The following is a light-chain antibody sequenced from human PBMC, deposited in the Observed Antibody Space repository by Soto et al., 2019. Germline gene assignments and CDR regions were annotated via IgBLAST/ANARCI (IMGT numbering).Light chain of an antibody. CDR1: ESVSKY. CDR3: HQYNDWRT. V-gene: IGKV3-15*01. J-gene: IGKJ1*01. Sequence: EIVLTQSPGTLSLSPGERATLSCRASESVSKYLAWYQQKPGQAPRLLIYEASARATGIPSRFSGSGSGTEFTLTINSLQSEDFAVYYCHQYNDWRTFGQGTKVDIK. CDR2: EAS.